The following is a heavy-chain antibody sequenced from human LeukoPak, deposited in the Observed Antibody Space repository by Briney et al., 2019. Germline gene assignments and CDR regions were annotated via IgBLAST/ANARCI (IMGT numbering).Heavy chain of an antibody. CDR3: ARGVFYYYDSSGYYSFDY. Sequence: GGSLRLSCAASGFTFSSYGMHWVRQAPGKGLEWVAVIWYDGSNKYYADSVKGRFTISRDNSKNTLYLQMNSLRAEDTAVYYCARGVFYYYDSSGYYSFDYWGQGTLVTVSS. D-gene: IGHD3-22*01. CDR2: IWYDGSNK. J-gene: IGHJ4*02. V-gene: IGHV3-33*01. CDR1: GFTFSSYG.